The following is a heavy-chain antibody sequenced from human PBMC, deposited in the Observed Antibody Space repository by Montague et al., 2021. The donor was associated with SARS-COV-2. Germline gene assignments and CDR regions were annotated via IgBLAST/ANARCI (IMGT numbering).Heavy chain of an antibody. J-gene: IGHJ4*02. V-gene: IGHV4-59*01. D-gene: IGHD6-19*01. CDR1: GGSISSYY. CDR2: IYYSGST. CDR3: ARDKVAGRGYYLEY. Sequence: SETLSLTCTVSGGSISSYYWSWIRQPPGKGLEWIGYIYYSGSTNYSPSPKSRVSMSVDTSKNQFSLHLSSVTAADTAVYYCARDKVAGRGYYLEYWGQGTLVTVSS.